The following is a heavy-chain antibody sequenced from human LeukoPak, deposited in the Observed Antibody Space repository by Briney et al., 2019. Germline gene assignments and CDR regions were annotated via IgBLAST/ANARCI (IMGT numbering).Heavy chain of an antibody. Sequence: PSQTLSLTCTVSGGSISSGSYYWSWIRQPAGKGLEWIGRIYTSGSTNYNPSLKSRVTISVDTSKNQFSLKLSSVTAADTAVYYCARLDADYGGNPGYFDYWGQGTLVTVSS. J-gene: IGHJ4*02. V-gene: IGHV4-61*02. CDR2: IYTSGST. D-gene: IGHD4-23*01. CDR1: GGSISSGSYY. CDR3: ARLDADYGGNPGYFDY.